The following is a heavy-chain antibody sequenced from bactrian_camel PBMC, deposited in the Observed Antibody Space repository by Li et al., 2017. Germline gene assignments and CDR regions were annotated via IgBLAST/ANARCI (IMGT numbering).Heavy chain of an antibody. J-gene: IGHJ4*01. Sequence: HVQLVESGGGSVKAGETLTLSCTSAAFTLHGYEMGWYRQARGLDCELVSTISSDGSTYYTDSVKGRATISRDNAKNTLYLQLNGLKAEDTAMYYCTNRPPDGSWVVPGGDWGQGTQVTVS. CDR3: TNRPPDGSWVVPGGD. V-gene: IGHV3S55*01. CDR1: AFTLHGYE. D-gene: IGHD7*01. CDR2: ISSDGST.